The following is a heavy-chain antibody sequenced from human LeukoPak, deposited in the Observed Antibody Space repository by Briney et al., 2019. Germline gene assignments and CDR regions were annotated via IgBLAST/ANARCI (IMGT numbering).Heavy chain of an antibody. J-gene: IGHJ4*02. CDR2: INHSGST. D-gene: IGHD5-12*01. CDR1: GGSFSGYY. Sequence: SETLSLTYAVYGGSFSGYYWSWIRQPPGRGLEWIGEINHSGSTNYNPSLKSRVTISVDTSKNQFSLKLSSVTAADTAVYYCARGGYSGYVYWGQGTLVTVSS. CDR3: ARGGYSGYVY. V-gene: IGHV4-34*01.